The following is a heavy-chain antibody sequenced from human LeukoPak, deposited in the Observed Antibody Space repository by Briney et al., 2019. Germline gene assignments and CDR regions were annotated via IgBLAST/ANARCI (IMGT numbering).Heavy chain of an antibody. CDR1: GDTFTNYA. V-gene: IGHV1-18*01. J-gene: IGHJ4*02. CDR2: ISAYNGNT. D-gene: IGHD3-10*01. Sequence: ASVKVSCKSSGDTFTNYAVSWVRQAPGHGLEWMGWISAYNGNTNYAQNFQGRVTMTTDTSTSTAYMELRSLTSDDTAVYYCARGGGSGTAFDYWGQGTLVTVSS. CDR3: ARGGGSGTAFDY.